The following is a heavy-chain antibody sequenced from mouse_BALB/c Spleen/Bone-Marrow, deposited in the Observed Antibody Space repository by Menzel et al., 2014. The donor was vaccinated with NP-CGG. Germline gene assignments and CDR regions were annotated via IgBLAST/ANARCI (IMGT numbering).Heavy chain of an antibody. CDR3: ARRGTGTGSYYFDY. D-gene: IGHD4-1*01. V-gene: IGHV5-6*02. CDR1: GFTFSNYG. J-gene: IGHJ2*01. Sequence: EVKLVESGGDLVKPGGSLKLSCAASGFTFSNYGMSWVRQTPDKRLEWVATISSVGSYTYYPESVKGRFTISRDNAKNTLFLQMSSLKSEDTAMYYCARRGTGTGSYYFDYWGQGTTLTVSS. CDR2: ISSVGSYT.